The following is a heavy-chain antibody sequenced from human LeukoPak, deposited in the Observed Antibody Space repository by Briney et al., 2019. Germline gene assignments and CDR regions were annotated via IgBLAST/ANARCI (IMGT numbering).Heavy chain of an antibody. J-gene: IGHJ4*02. CDR3: AREGVDFWSGVLSFDY. Sequence: GSLGLSCAASGFTFSSYGMHWVRQAPGKGLEWVAVIWYDGSNKYYADSVKGRFTISRDNSKNTLYLQMNSLRAEDTAVYYCAREGVDFWSGVLSFDYWGQGTLVTVSS. V-gene: IGHV3-33*01. CDR2: IWYDGSNK. CDR1: GFTFSSYG. D-gene: IGHD3-3*01.